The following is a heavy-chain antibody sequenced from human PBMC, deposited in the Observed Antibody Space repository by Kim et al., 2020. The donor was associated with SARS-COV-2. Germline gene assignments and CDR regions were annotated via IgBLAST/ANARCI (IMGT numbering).Heavy chain of an antibody. V-gene: IGHV3-30-3*01. CDR3: ASDTGTGDY. CDR2: GSKE. D-gene: IGHD1-1*01. Sequence: GSKEDYADAVKGRFTISRDNFHATLYLQMNSLRGDDTAVYFCASDTGTGDYWGQGTLVTVSS. J-gene: IGHJ4*02.